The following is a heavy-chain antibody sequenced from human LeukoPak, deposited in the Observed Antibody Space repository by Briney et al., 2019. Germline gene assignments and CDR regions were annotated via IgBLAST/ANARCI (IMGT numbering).Heavy chain of an antibody. J-gene: IGHJ4*02. D-gene: IGHD6-13*01. V-gene: IGHV3-33*06. Sequence: GRSLRLSCAASGFTFSSYGMHWVRQAPGKGLEWVAVIWYDGSKKYYADSLKGLFTISRDNSKNTLYLQMNSLRAEDTAVYYCAKDSSSWYNYFDYWGQGTLVTVSS. CDR1: GFTFSSYG. CDR2: IWYDGSKK. CDR3: AKDSSSWYNYFDY.